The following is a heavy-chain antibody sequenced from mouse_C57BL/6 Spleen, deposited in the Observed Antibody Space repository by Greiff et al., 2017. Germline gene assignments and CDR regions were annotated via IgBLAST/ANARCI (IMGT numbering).Heavy chain of an antibody. CDR3: ARGGVTIPYWYFDV. Sequence: QVQLQQPGAELVMPGASVKLSCKASGYTFTSYWMHWVKQRPGQGLEWIGEIDPSDSYTNYNQKFKGKSTLTVDKSSSTAYMQLSSLTSEDSAVYYCARGGVTIPYWYFDVWGTGTTVTVSS. CDR1: GYTFTSYW. D-gene: IGHD2-2*01. CDR2: IDPSDSYT. V-gene: IGHV1-69*01. J-gene: IGHJ1*03.